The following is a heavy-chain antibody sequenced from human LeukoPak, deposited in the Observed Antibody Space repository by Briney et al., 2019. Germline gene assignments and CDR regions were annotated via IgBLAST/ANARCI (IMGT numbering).Heavy chain of an antibody. Sequence: GGSLRLSCAASGFTFRGFAVSWVRQAPGQGLEWVSAISGSGDSTYYADSVQGRFTISRDNSKNTLYVEMNSLRADDTAVYYCAKGDSGGWYDSPFDYWGQGTLVTVSS. D-gene: IGHD6-19*01. CDR2: ISGSGDST. CDR1: GFTFRGFA. CDR3: AKGDSGGWYDSPFDY. J-gene: IGHJ4*02. V-gene: IGHV3-23*01.